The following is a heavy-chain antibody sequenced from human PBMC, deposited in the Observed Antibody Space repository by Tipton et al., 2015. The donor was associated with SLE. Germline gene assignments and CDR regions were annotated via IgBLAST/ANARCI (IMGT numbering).Heavy chain of an antibody. V-gene: IGHV4-61*09. CDR2: IYTSGST. D-gene: IGHD6-6*01. Sequence: LRLSCTVSGGSISSGSYYWSWIRQPAGKGLEWIGHIYTSGSTNYDPSLKSRVTISVDTSKNQFSLKLSSVTAADTAVYYCARGASSREDWGQGILVTVSS. CDR1: GGSISSGSYY. J-gene: IGHJ4*02. CDR3: ARGASSRED.